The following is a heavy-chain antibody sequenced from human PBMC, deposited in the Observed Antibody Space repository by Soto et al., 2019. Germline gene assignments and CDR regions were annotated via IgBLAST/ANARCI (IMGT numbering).Heavy chain of an antibody. D-gene: IGHD3-10*01. CDR1: GDSVSSNSAA. CDR3: ARQSLLWFGELSGGFDY. Sequence: SQTLSLTCAISGDSVSSNSAAWNWIRQSPSRGLEWLGRTYYRSKWYNDYAVSVKSRITINPDTSKNQFSLQLNSVTPEDTAVYYCARQSLLWFGELSGGFDYWAQGTLVTVSS. J-gene: IGHJ4*02. CDR2: TYYRSKWYN. V-gene: IGHV6-1*01.